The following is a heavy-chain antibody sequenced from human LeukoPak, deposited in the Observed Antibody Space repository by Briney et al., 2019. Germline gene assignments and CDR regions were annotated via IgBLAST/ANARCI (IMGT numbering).Heavy chain of an antibody. D-gene: IGHD2-15*01. Sequence: GGSLRLSCAASGFTFSSYSMNWVRQAPGKGLEWVSYISSSSTIYYADSVKGRFTISRDNAKNSLYLQMNSLRAEDTAVYYCARQVVADFDYWGQGTLVTVSS. CDR1: GFTFSSYS. CDR3: ARQVVADFDY. CDR2: ISSSSTI. V-gene: IGHV3-48*01. J-gene: IGHJ4*02.